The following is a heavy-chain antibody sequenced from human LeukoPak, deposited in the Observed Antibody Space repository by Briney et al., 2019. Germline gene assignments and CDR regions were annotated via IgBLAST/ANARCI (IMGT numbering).Heavy chain of an antibody. CDR1: GYTFTGYY. J-gene: IGHJ3*02. Sequence: AASVKVSCKASGYTFTGYYMHWVRQAPGQGLEWMGWINPNSGGTNYAQKFQGRVTMTRDTSISTAYMELSRLRSDDTAVYYCAKHRRFGELFNDAFDIWGQGTMVTVSS. CDR2: INPNSGGT. D-gene: IGHD3-10*01. V-gene: IGHV1-2*02. CDR3: AKHRRFGELFNDAFDI.